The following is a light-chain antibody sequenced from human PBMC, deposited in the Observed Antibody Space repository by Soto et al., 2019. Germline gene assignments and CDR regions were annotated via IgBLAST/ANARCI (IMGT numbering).Light chain of an antibody. CDR2: EVN. Sequence: QSALTQPRSVSGSPGQSVSISCTGTSSDVGGFNYVSWHQQHPGKAPKLILYEVNKRPSGVPDRFSGSKSGNTASLTVSGLQAEDEADYYCSSYAGSNNPPYVFGTGTKLTVL. V-gene: IGLV2-8*01. CDR3: SSYAGSNNPPYV. J-gene: IGLJ1*01. CDR1: SSDVGGFNY.